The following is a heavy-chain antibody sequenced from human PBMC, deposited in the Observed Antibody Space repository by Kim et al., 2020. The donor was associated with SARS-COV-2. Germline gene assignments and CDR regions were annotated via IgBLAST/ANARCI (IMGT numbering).Heavy chain of an antibody. V-gene: IGHV5-51*01. CDR3: ARLGQTWIQLPFDP. J-gene: IGHJ5*02. D-gene: IGHD5-18*01. Sequence: SPSFQGQVTISADKSISTAYLQWSSLKASDTAMYYCARLGQTWIQLPFDPWGQGTLVTVSS.